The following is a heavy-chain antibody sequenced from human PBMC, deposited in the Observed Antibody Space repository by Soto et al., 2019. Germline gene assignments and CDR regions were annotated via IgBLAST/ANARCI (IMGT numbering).Heavy chain of an antibody. CDR1: GVSISSYY. D-gene: IGHD4-17*01. V-gene: IGHV4-59*01. CDR3: ASLAVTGSDFDS. CDR2: IYHSGSI. Sequence: PSETLSLTCTVSGVSISSYYWSWIRQPPGKGLEWIGNIYHSGSINYNPSLKSRVTISVDTSKSQFSLKLSSVTAADTAVYYCASLAVTGSDFDSWGQGTLVTVSS. J-gene: IGHJ4*02.